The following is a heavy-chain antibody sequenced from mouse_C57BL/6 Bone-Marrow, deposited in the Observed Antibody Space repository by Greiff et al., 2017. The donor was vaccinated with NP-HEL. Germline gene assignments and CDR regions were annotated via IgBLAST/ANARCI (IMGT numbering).Heavy chain of an antibody. CDR2: IYPGSGST. Sequence: QVQLQQSGAELVKPGASVRMSCKASGYTFTSYWITWVKQRPGQGLEWIGDIYPGSGSTNYNEKFKSKATLTVDTSSRTAYMQLSSLTSEDSAVYYCARRMDIYYDYDGCAYWGQGTLVTVSA. J-gene: IGHJ3*01. D-gene: IGHD2-4*01. V-gene: IGHV1-55*01. CDR1: GYTFTSYW. CDR3: ARRMDIYYDYDGCAY.